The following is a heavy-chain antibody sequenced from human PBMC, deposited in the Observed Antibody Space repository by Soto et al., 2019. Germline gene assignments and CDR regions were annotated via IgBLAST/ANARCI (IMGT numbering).Heavy chain of an antibody. J-gene: IGHJ6*02. CDR2: INHSGST. CDR3: ARADTIFGVVNFYYYYGMDV. D-gene: IGHD3-3*01. V-gene: IGHV4-34*01. CDR1: GASLSGYY. Sequence: SETLSLTCDVYGASLSGYYWSWIRQPPGTGLEWIGEINHSGSTNYNPSLKSRVTISVDTSKNQFSLKLSSVTAADTAVYYCARADTIFGVVNFYYYYGMDVWGQGTTVTVSS.